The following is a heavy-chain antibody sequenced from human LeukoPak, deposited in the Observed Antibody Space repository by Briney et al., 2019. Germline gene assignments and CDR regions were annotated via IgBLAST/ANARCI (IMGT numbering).Heavy chain of an antibody. Sequence: GGSLRLSCAASGFHFSNFWMHWVRQVPGKGLFWVSRIIGNGGIRTYADSVRGRFTISRDNSKNVVYLQLNSLRAEDTAIYYCISDSEGRSGGDSWGQGTLVTVSS. CDR2: IIGNGGIR. V-gene: IGHV3-74*03. D-gene: IGHD3-10*01. J-gene: IGHJ4*02. CDR1: GFHFSNFW. CDR3: ISDSEGRSGGDS.